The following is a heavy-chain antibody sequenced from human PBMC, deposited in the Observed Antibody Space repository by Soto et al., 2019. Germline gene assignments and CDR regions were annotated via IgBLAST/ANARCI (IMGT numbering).Heavy chain of an antibody. J-gene: IGHJ5*02. V-gene: IGHV1-69*06. Sequence: QVQLVQSGAEVKKPGSSVKVSCKASGGTFSSYAISWVRQAPGQGLEWMGGIIPIFGTANYAQKFQGRVTITADKSTSTAYMEMSSLRSEDTAVYYCAREDDYRTTIHWFDPWGQGTLVTVSS. CDR1: GGTFSSYA. CDR3: AREDDYRTTIHWFDP. CDR2: IIPIFGTA. D-gene: IGHD4-4*01.